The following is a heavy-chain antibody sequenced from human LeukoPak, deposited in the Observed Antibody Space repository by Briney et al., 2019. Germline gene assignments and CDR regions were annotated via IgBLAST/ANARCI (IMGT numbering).Heavy chain of an antibody. CDR2: IDPSDSYT. D-gene: IGHD3-10*01. V-gene: IGHV5-10-1*01. CDR1: GYSFTDYW. J-gene: IGHJ4*02. Sequence: GESLKISCKNSGYSFTDYWISWVHQMPGKGLEWMGRIDPSDSYTNYSPSFRGHVTISSDMSINTAYLQWNSLEASDTAIYYCARTRSGGHYDPYYFDYWGQGSLVTVSS. CDR3: ARTRSGGHYDPYYFDY.